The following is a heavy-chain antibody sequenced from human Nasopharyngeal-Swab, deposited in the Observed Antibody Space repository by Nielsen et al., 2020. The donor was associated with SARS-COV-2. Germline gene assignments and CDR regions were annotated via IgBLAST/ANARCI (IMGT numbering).Heavy chain of an antibody. J-gene: IGHJ4*02. CDR2: ISSSSSYT. V-gene: IGHV3-11*03. CDR3: ARTGDGRRGGKGGEH. D-gene: IGHD3-16*01. Sequence: RQAPGKGLEWVSYISSSSSYTNYADSVKGRFTISRDNAKNSLYLQMNSLRAEDTAVYYCARTGDGRRGGKGGEHWGQGTIGTVSS.